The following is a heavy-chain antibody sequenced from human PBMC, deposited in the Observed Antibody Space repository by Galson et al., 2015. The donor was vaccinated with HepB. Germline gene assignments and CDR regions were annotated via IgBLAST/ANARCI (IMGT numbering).Heavy chain of an antibody. V-gene: IGHV1-69*04. CDR1: GGAFSSST. CDR3: ARERNGMDV. CDR2: IIPILGIA. Sequence: SVKVSYKSSGGAFSSSTSSWVRQAPGQGLEWMGRIIPILGIANNAQKFQGRVTITADKSTSTAYMELSSLRSEDTAVYYCARERNGMDVWGQGTTVTVSS. J-gene: IGHJ6*02.